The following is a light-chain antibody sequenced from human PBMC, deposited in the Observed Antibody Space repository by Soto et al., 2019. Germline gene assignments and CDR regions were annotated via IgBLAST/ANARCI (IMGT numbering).Light chain of an antibody. CDR3: SSYRSRSLYV. Sequence: QSVLTQPASVSGSPGQSITISCTGTSSDVGDYNYVSWYQQHPGKAPKLMIFEVSYRPSGVSHRFSGSKSGNTASLTISGLQPEDEADYYCSSYRSRSLYVFGTGTKLTVL. CDR1: SSDVGDYNY. V-gene: IGLV2-14*01. CDR2: EVS. J-gene: IGLJ1*01.